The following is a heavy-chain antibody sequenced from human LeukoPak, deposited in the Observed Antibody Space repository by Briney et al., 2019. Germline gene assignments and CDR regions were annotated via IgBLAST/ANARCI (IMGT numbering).Heavy chain of an antibody. D-gene: IGHD6-13*01. J-gene: IGHJ3*02. CDR2: IRYDGSNE. CDR3: AKGRSSTSSLNALDI. V-gene: IGHV3-30*02. Sequence: GGSLRLSCAASGFTFSSYAIHWVRLAPGKGLEWVSCIRYDGSNEYYADSVKGRFAISRDNSKNTAYLQMNSLRGEDTAVYYCAKGRSSTSSLNALDISGQGTLVTVSS. CDR1: GFTFSSYA.